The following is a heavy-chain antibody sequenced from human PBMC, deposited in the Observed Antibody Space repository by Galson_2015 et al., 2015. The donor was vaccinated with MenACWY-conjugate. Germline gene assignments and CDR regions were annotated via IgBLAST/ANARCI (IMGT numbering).Heavy chain of an antibody. CDR1: DFTFSNAW. CDR3: TVDRMSGGARRWWNY. Sequence: SLRLSCAVSDFTFSNAWMSWVRQAPGKGLEWVGRIKSKADGETIDYAAPVKGRFTVSRDDSKSTLYLQMNSLKSEDTGVYYCTVDRMSGGARRWWNYWGQGTLVTVSS. D-gene: IGHD4-23*01. CDR2: IKSKADGETI. V-gene: IGHV3-15*01. J-gene: IGHJ4*02.